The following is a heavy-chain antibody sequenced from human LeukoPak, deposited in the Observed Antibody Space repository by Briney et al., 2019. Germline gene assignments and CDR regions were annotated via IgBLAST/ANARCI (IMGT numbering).Heavy chain of an antibody. V-gene: IGHV4-61*02. Sequence: SETLSLTCTVSGGSISSGSYYWSWIRQPAGKGLEWIGRIYTSGSTNYNPSLKSRVTISVDTSKNQFSLKLSSVTAADTAVYYCARSRGLTSRNWYFDLWGRGTLVTVSS. CDR2: IYTSGST. CDR1: GGSISSGSYY. CDR3: ARSRGLTSRNWYFDL. J-gene: IGHJ2*01. D-gene: IGHD1-14*01.